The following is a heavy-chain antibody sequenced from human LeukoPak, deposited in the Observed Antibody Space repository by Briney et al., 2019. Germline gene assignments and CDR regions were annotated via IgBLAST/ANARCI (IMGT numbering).Heavy chain of an antibody. V-gene: IGHV3-49*04. D-gene: IGHD3-22*01. Sequence: GGSLRLSCITSGFTFSDYAVSWVRQAPGKGLEWIGFIRNKANGGTTEYAASVKGRFTISRDDSKTIAHLQMSSLKTEDTAVYYCSRFYSSGWAGGAFDIWGQGTMVTVSS. J-gene: IGHJ3*02. CDR1: GFTFSDYA. CDR2: IRNKANGGTT. CDR3: SRFYSSGWAGGAFDI.